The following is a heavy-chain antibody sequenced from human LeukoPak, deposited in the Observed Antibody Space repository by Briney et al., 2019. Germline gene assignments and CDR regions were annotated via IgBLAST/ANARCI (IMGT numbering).Heavy chain of an antibody. Sequence: PSETLSLTCAVSGYSISTAYFWGWIRQPPGKGLEWIGCIYRTGSTYYNPSLESRVTISVDTSRNQFSLKLRSVTAADTAVYYCARGGKIPSFDYWGQGTLVTVSS. CDR1: GYSISTAYF. J-gene: IGHJ4*02. V-gene: IGHV4-38-2*01. D-gene: IGHD3-16*01. CDR2: IYRTGST. CDR3: ARGGKIPSFDY.